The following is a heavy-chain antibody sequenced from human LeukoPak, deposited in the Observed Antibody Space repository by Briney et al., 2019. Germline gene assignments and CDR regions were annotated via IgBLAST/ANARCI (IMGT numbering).Heavy chain of an antibody. CDR2: INWNGGST. CDR3: ARSTGYCSGGSCYHPGAFDI. J-gene: IGHJ3*02. CDR1: GFTFDDYG. D-gene: IGHD2-15*01. V-gene: IGHV3-20*04. Sequence: GGSLRLSCAASGFTFDDYGMSWVRQAPGKGLERVSGINWNGGSTGYADSVKGRFTISRDNAKNSLYLQMNSLRAEDTALYYCARSTGYCSGGSCYHPGAFDIWGQGTMVTVSS.